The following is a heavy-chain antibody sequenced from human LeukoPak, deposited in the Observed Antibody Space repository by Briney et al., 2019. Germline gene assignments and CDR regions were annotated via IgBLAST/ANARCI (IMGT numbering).Heavy chain of an antibody. V-gene: IGHV3-30*03. J-gene: IGHJ3*02. CDR3: ARAGSGSYYRVAFDI. CDR1: GFTFSHYG. CDR2: ISYDGSNK. D-gene: IGHD3-10*01. Sequence: GGSLRLSCAASGFTFSHYGMHWVRQAPGGGLEWVAVISYDGSNKYYTDSVKGRFTISRDNSKNTLYLQMNSLRAEDTAVYYCARAGSGSYYRVAFDIWGQGTMLTVSS.